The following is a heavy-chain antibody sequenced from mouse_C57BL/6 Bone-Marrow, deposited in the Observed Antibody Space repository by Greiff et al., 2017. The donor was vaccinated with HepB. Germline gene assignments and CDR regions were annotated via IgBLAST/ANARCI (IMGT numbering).Heavy chain of an antibody. J-gene: IGHJ1*03. V-gene: IGHV1-61*01. CDR3: ARKRYYGSSL. CDR1: GYTFTSYW. CDR2: IYPSDSET. D-gene: IGHD1-1*01. Sequence: VQLQQPGAELVRPGSSVKLSCKASGYTFTSYWMDWVKQRPGQGLEWIGNIYPSDSETHYNQKFKDKATLTEDKSSSTAYMQLSSMTSEDSAVYKWARKRYYGSSLWGTGITVTAAS.